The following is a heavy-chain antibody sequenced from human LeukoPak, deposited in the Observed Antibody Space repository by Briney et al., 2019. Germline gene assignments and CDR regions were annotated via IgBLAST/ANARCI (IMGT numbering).Heavy chain of an antibody. CDR3: ARVVRGGDWFDL. J-gene: IGHJ5*02. Sequence: GGSLRLSCAPSGFTFSPYAMYWVRQAPGKGLEWVSGINGGGENTYYADSVKDRFTISRDNSKNTLYLQMNSLRAEDTAIYYCARVVRGGDWFDLWGQGSLVTVSS. CDR2: INGGGENT. CDR1: GFTFSPYA. V-gene: IGHV3-23*01. D-gene: IGHD3-10*01.